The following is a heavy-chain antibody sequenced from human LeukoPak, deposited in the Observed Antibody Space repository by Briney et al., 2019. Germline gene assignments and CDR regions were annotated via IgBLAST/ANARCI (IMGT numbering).Heavy chain of an antibody. CDR3: ARAITIFGVVIDYYYYGMDV. D-gene: IGHD3-3*01. V-gene: IGHV1-69*01. J-gene: IGHJ6*02. CDR1: GGTFSSYA. Sequence: GSSVKVSCKASGGTFSSYAISWVRQAPGQGLEWMGGIIPIFGTANYAQKFQGRVTITAGESTSTAYMELSSLRSEDTAVYYCARAITIFGVVIDYYYYGMDVWGQGTTVTVSS. CDR2: IIPIFGTA.